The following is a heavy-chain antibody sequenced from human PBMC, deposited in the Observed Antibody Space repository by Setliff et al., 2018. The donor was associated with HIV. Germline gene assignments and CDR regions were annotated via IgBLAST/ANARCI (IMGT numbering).Heavy chain of an antibody. Sequence: ASVKVSCKASGGTLSSYAISWVRQAPGQGLEWMGRIIPISGTANNAQKFQGRVTITADKSTSTAYMELSSLRSEDTAVYYCARDLCSSTSCYCDYWGQGTLVTVSS. CDR2: IIPISGTA. J-gene: IGHJ4*02. V-gene: IGHV1-69*06. CDR3: ARDLCSSTSCYCDY. D-gene: IGHD2-2*01. CDR1: GGTLSSYA.